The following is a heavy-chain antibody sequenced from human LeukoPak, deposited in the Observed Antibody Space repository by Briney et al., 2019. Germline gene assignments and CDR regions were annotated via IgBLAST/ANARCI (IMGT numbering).Heavy chain of an antibody. CDR2: IYYSGST. D-gene: IGHD6-13*01. CDR3: ARGRVAAAGPFDY. V-gene: IGHV4-59*01. CDR1: GGSISSYY. J-gene: IGHJ4*02. Sequence: SETLSLTCTFPGGSISSYYWSWIRQPPGKGLEWIGYIYYSGSTNYNPSLKSRVTISVDTSKNQFSLKLSSVTAADTAVYYCARGRVAAAGPFDYWGQGTLVTVSS.